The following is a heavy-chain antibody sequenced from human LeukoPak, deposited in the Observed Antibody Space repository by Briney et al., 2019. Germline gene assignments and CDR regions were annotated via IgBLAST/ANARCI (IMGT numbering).Heavy chain of an antibody. CDR3: ASLGYCSSTSCGSIDY. D-gene: IGHD2-2*01. CDR1: GGSISSSSYY. CDR2: IYYSGST. J-gene: IGHJ4*02. Sequence: SETLSLTCTVSGGSISSSSYYWGWIRQPPGKGLEWIGSIYYSGSTYYNPSLKSRVTISVDTSKNQFSLKLSSVTAADTAVYYCASLGYCSSTSCGSIDYWGQGTLVTVSS. V-gene: IGHV4-39*07.